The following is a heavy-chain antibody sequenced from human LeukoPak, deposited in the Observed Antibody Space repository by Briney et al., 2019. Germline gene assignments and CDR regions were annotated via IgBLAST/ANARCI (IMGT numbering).Heavy chain of an antibody. J-gene: IGHJ6*03. V-gene: IGHV1-18*01. CDR1: GYTFTSYG. CDR3: ARGVGSPSVEKPPYYYYYYYMDV. D-gene: IGHD3-10*01. Sequence: GASVKVSCKASGYTFTSYGISWVRQVPGQGLEWMGSISAYTGNTNYAQKLQGRVTMTTDTSTSTAYMELRSLRSDDTAVYYCARGVGSPSVEKPPYYYYYYYMDVWGTGTRVTVSS. CDR2: ISAYTGNT.